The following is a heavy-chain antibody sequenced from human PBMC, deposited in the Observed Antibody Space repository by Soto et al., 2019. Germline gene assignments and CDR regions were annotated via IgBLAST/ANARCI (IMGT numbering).Heavy chain of an antibody. Sequence: QVQLVESGGGVVQPGRSLRLSCAASGFTFSNYALHWVRQAPGKGLEWVAFISYDGSSEFSADCVRGRFTISRDNSKNTLYLQMNSLRTEDTAVYYCARDQGYDSRGYYEHWVQGTLVIVSP. CDR2: ISYDGSSE. V-gene: IGHV3-30-3*01. J-gene: IGHJ4*02. D-gene: IGHD3-22*01. CDR3: ARDQGYDSRGYYEH. CDR1: GFTFSNYA.